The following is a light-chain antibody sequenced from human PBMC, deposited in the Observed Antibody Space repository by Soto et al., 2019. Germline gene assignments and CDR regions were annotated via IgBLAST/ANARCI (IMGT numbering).Light chain of an antibody. CDR1: SSDVGGYNF. V-gene: IGLV2-8*01. J-gene: IGLJ2*01. CDR3: SSYAGSNNYVV. Sequence: QSALTQPPSASGSPGQSVTISCTGTSSDVGGYNFVSWYQQHPGKAPKLMISEVNKRPSGVPDRFSGSKSGNTASLAVSGLQAEDEADYYCSSYAGSNNYVVFGGGTQLTVL. CDR2: EVN.